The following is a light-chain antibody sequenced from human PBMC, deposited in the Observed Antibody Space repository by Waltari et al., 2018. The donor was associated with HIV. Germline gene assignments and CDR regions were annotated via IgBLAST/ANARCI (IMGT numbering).Light chain of an antibody. V-gene: IGKV4-1*01. Sequence: DIVMTQSPDSLAMSLGERATITCKSSQSVLYSSNNKNYLAWYQHKSGQPPKLLIYWASTRESGVPDRFSGSGSGTNFTLTISSLHVEDVAVYYCQQYYSVPRTFGQGTKVEIK. CDR1: QSVLYSSNNKNY. CDR3: QQYYSVPRT. J-gene: IGKJ1*01. CDR2: WAS.